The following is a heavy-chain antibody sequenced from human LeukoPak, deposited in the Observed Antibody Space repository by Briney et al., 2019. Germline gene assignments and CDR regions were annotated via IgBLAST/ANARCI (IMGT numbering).Heavy chain of an antibody. CDR2: ISNSGDTT. CDR3: AREGWEELGHYFDY. CDR1: GITLTTSA. D-gene: IGHD1-26*01. V-gene: IGHV3-23*01. J-gene: IGHJ4*02. Sequence: GGSLRLSCAASGITLTTSAMSWVRQAPGKGLEWVSTISNSGDTTYYADSVKGRFTISRDNSKNTLYVQMSSLRAEDTAVYYCAREGWEELGHYFDYWGQGTVVTVSS.